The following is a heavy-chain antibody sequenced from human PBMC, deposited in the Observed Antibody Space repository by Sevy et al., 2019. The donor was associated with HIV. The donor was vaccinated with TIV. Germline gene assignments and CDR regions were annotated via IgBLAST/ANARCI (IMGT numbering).Heavy chain of an antibody. Sequence: GGSLRLSCEAFGSTFNNYAMNWVRQAPGKRLEWVSGISGSGGSIYYVDSVKGRFTIARDNSKNTLYLQMNSLRVEDTAVYYCARGKGGYGYGLNYWGQGTLVTVSS. V-gene: IGHV3-23*01. D-gene: IGHD5-18*01. CDR1: GSTFNNYA. CDR3: ARGKGGYGYGLNY. CDR2: ISGSGGSI. J-gene: IGHJ4*02.